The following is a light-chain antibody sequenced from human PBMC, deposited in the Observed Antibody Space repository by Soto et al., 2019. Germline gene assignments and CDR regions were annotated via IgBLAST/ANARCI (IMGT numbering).Light chain of an antibody. Sequence: QSALTQPASVSGSPGQSITISCTGTSSDVGDYNYVSWYQHHPGRAPKLIIYEVSNRPSGISNRFSGSKSGNTASLTISGLQAEDGADYYCTSYTSDSTEVFGTGTKVTVL. J-gene: IGLJ1*01. V-gene: IGLV2-14*01. CDR3: TSYTSDSTEV. CDR2: EVS. CDR1: SSDVGDYNY.